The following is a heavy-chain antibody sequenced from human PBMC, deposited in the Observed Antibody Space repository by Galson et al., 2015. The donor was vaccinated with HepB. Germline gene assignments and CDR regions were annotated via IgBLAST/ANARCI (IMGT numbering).Heavy chain of an antibody. V-gene: IGHV3-33*01. J-gene: IGHJ4*02. CDR2: IWYDGSNK. CDR1: GFTFSSYG. D-gene: IGHD6-13*01. CDR3: ARGWQQLVWACLW. Sequence: SLRLSCAASGFTFSSYGMHWVRQAPGKGLEWVAVIWYDGSNKYYADSVKGRFTISRDNSKNTLYLQMNSLRAEETAVYYCARGWQQLVWACLWWGQGTLVTGSS.